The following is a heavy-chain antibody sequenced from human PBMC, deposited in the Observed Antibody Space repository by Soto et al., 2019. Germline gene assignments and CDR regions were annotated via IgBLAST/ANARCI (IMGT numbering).Heavy chain of an antibody. CDR1: GYTFTSYG. CDR3: ARGRITISGVVMGLDY. Sequence: ASVKVSFKASGYTFTSYGISWVRQAPGQGLEWMGWISAYNGNTNYAQKLQGRVTMTTDTSTSTAYMELRSLRSDDTAVYCCARGRITISGVVMGLDYWGKGTLVTVSS. CDR2: ISAYNGNT. D-gene: IGHD3-3*01. V-gene: IGHV1-18*01. J-gene: IGHJ4*02.